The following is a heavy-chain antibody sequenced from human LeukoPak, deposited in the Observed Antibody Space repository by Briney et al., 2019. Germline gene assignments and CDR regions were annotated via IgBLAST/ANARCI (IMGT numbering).Heavy chain of an antibody. CDR2: INPNSGGT. D-gene: IGHD3-22*01. V-gene: IGHV1-2*02. CDR3: ARAYAIVGPGTDY. Sequence: GASVKVSCKASGYTFTGYYMHWVRQAPGQGLEWMGWINPNSGGTNYAQKFQGRVTMTRDTSISTAYMELSRLRSDDTAVYYCARAYAIVGPGTDYWGQGTLVTVSS. CDR1: GYTFTGYY. J-gene: IGHJ4*02.